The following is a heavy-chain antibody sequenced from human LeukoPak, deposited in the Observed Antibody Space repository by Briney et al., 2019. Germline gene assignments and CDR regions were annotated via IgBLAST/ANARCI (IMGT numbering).Heavy chain of an antibody. J-gene: IGHJ6*03. V-gene: IGHV1-69*05. CDR3: ARAIAARERGNADYYYYMDV. D-gene: IGHD6-6*01. CDR2: IIPIFGTA. CDR1: GGTFSSYA. Sequence: SVKVSCKASGGTFSSYAISWVRQAPGQGLEWMGGIIPIFGTANYAQKFQGRVTITTDESTSTAYMELSSLRSEDTAVYYCARAIAARERGNADYYYYMDVWGKGTTVTVSS.